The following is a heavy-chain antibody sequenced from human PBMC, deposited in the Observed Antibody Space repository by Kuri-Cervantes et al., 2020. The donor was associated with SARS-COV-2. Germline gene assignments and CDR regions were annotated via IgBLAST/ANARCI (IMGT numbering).Heavy chain of an antibody. CDR3: ARDHGDYYFDY. CDR2: ISSSSSYI. V-gene: IGHV3-21*01. D-gene: IGHD4-17*01. J-gene: IGHJ4*02. CDR1: GFTFSSYS. Sequence: GESLKISCAASGFTFSSYSMNWVRQAPGKGLEWVSSISSSSSYIYYADSVKGRFTISRDNAKNSLYLQMNSLRAEDTAAYYCARDHGDYYFDYWGQGTLVTVSS.